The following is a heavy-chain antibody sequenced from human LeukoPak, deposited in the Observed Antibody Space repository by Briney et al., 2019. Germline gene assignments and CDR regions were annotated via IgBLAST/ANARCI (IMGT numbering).Heavy chain of an antibody. J-gene: IGHJ4*02. Sequence: GGSLRLSCAASGFTFSSYGMHWVRQAPGKGLEWVAFIRYDGSNKYYADSVKGRFTISRDNSKNTLYLQMNSLRAGDTAVYYCAKDLDDSSGYFDYWGQGTLVTVSS. CDR2: IRYDGSNK. V-gene: IGHV3-30*02. D-gene: IGHD3-22*01. CDR3: AKDLDDSSGYFDY. CDR1: GFTFSSYG.